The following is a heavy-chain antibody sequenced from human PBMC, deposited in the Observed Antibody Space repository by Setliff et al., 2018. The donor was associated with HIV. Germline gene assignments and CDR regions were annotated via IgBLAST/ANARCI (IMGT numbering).Heavy chain of an antibody. CDR1: GGSISSGSYY. V-gene: IGHV4-61*09. D-gene: IGHD4-17*01. Sequence: SESLSLTCTVSGGSISSGSYYWTWIRQPAGKGLEWIGHIYTGGTTNYNPSLKSRVSISADMSKNHFSLNLSSVTAADTAVYYCCRSMTTVLEDAFDIWGQGAMVTVSS. CDR2: IYTGGTT. CDR3: CRSMTTVLEDAFDI. J-gene: IGHJ3*02.